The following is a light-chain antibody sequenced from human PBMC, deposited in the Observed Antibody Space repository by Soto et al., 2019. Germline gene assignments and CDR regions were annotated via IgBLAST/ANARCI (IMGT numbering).Light chain of an antibody. CDR2: GAS. CDR1: QSVSSNY. V-gene: IGKV3-20*01. CDR3: RRYGTSLPLT. J-gene: IGKJ4*01. Sequence: EIVLTQSPGTLSLSPGDRATLSCRASQSVSSNYLAWYQQKPGQAPRLLIYGASSRATGIPDRFSGSGSGTDFTFTISRLEPEDFAVYYCRRYGTSLPLTFGGGTKVEIK.